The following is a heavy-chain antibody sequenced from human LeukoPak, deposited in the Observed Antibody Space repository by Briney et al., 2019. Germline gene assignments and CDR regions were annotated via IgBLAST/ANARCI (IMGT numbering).Heavy chain of an antibody. CDR2: IYSGGST. Sequence: PGGSLRLSCAASGFTVSSNYMSWVRQAPGKGLEWVSVIYSGGSTYYADSVKGRFTISRDNSKNTLYLQMNSLRAGDTAVYYCAKDRYSYWGTDFDYWGQGTLVTVPS. CDR3: AKDRYSYWGTDFDY. CDR1: GFTVSSNY. J-gene: IGHJ4*02. V-gene: IGHV3-53*01. D-gene: IGHD5-18*01.